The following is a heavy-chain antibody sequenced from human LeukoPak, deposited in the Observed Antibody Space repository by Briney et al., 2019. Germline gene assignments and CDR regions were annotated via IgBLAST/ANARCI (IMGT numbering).Heavy chain of an antibody. Sequence: PGGSLRLSCASSGFTFSDHHMSWIRHAPGKGLEWVSNIGIGGSSIDYADSVKGRFTISRDDAKNSLYLQMNSLRAEDTAVDYCARDHVVPGLVFDHWGQGTLVSVSS. CDR3: ARDHVVPGLVFDH. D-gene: IGHD3-10*01. V-gene: IGHV3-11*04. J-gene: IGHJ4*02. CDR1: GFTFSDHH. CDR2: IGIGGSSI.